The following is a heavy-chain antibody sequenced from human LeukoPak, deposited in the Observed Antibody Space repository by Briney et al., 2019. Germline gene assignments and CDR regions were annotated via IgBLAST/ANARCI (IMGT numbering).Heavy chain of an antibody. CDR1: GFTFSSYA. D-gene: IGHD6-19*01. CDR3: AKDPGGSGWPYYFDY. Sequence: GGSLRLSCAASGFTFSSYAMSWVRQAPGKGLEWVAFIRYDGSNKYYADSVKGRFTISRDNSKNTLYLQMNSLRAEDTAVYYCAKDPGGSGWPYYFDYWGQGTLVTVSS. V-gene: IGHV3-30*02. J-gene: IGHJ4*02. CDR2: IRYDGSNK.